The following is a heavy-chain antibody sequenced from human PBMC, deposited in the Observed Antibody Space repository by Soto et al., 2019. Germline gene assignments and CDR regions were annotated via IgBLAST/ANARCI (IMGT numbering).Heavy chain of an antibody. CDR2: ISAYNGNT. CDR3: DRGYDSSGFSDY. J-gene: IGHJ4*02. D-gene: IGHD3-22*01. Sequence: WPHQAPGQGLEWMGWISAYNGNTNYAQKLQGTVTMTTDTSTSTAYMELRSLRSDDTVVYSCDRGYDSSGFSDYLGQGTLVTGFS. V-gene: IGHV1-18*01.